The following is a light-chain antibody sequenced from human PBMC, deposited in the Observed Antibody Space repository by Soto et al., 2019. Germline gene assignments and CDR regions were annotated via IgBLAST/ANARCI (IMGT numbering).Light chain of an antibody. V-gene: IGKV3-20*01. CDR3: QQFSSYPLT. J-gene: IGKJ4*01. CDR2: DAS. Sequence: EFVLTQSPGTLSLSPGERATLSCRASQTVRNNYLAWYQQKPGQAPRLLIYDASSRGTGIPDRYSGGGSGTDFSLNISRLEPEDFAVYYCQQFSSYPLTFGGGTKVEIK. CDR1: QTVRNNY.